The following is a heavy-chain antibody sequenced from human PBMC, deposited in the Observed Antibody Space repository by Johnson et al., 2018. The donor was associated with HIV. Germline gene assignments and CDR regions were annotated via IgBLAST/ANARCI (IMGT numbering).Heavy chain of an antibody. D-gene: IGHD6-19*01. J-gene: IGHJ3*02. CDR1: GFTFSSYG. CDR3: AKDRGSGWYRDAFDI. V-gene: IGHV3-30*02. Sequence: QVQLVESGGGAVQPGGSLRLSCAASGFTFSSYGMHWVRQAPGKGLEWVAFIRYDGSNKYYADSVKGRFTISRDNSKNTLYLQMNSLRAEDTAVYYCAKDRGSGWYRDAFDIWGQGTMVTVSS. CDR2: IRYDGSNK.